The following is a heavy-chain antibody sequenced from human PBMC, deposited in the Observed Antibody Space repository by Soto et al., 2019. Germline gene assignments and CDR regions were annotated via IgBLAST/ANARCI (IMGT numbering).Heavy chain of an antibody. CDR2: IIPIFGPG. CDR1: GGTFSNDA. V-gene: IGHV1-69*01. J-gene: IGHJ4*02. D-gene: IGHD3-10*01. CDR3: ARGAGFYPYYVDH. Sequence: QVLLVQSGAEVKKPGSSVKVSCKASGGTFSNDAISWVRQAPGQGLEWMGGIIPIFGPGYYAQKFQGRITIIADESTSTVSMEVSSLRSGDSAVYYCARGAGFYPYYVDHWGLGTLVTVSS.